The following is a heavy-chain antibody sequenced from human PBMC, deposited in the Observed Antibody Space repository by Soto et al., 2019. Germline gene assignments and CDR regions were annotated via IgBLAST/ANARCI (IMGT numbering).Heavy chain of an antibody. CDR3: ERNASMIRGGVGVFDI. V-gene: IGHV4-59*01. Sequence: PSETLSLTCSVSGGSISGYYWTWIRQPPGKGLEWIGYIYYRGSTHYSPSLKSRVTISVDTSKNHFSLKLSSVTVADTAVYYCERNASMIRGGVGVFDIWGQGTLVTVSS. CDR2: IYYRGST. D-gene: IGHD3-10*01. CDR1: GGSISGYY. J-gene: IGHJ3*02.